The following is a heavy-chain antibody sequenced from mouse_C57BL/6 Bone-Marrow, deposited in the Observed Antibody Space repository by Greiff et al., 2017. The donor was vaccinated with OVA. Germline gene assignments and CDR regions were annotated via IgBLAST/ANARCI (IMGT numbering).Heavy chain of an antibody. D-gene: IGHD2-1*01. J-gene: IGHJ3*01. CDR3: AKGDGTRAWFAY. Sequence: LQESGPELVKPGASVKISCKASGYAFSSSWMNWVKQRPGKGLEWIGRIYPGDGDTNYNGKFKGKATLTADKSSSTAYMQLSSLTSEDSAVYFCAKGDGTRAWFAYWGQGTLVTVSA. V-gene: IGHV1-82*01. CDR2: IYPGDGDT. CDR1: GYAFSSSW.